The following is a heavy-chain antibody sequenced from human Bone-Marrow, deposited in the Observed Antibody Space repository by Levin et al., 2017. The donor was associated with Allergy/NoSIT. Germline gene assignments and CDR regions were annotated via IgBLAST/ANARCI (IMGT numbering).Heavy chain of an antibody. Sequence: SQTLSLTCAISWDRVSTSGVAWNWIRQSPSRGLEWLGRTYYRSKWSNDYAVSVKSRITINPDTSKNQFSLQLNSVTPEDTAVYYCVRGAKSGFDYWGQGTLVTVSS. V-gene: IGHV6-1*01. J-gene: IGHJ4*02. CDR1: WDRVSTSGVA. D-gene: IGHD1-26*01. CDR3: VRGAKSGFDY. CDR2: TYYRSKWSN.